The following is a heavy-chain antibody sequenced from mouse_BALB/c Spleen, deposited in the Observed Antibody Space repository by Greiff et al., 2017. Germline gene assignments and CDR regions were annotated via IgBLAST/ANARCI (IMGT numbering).Heavy chain of an antibody. CDR2: ILPGSGST. D-gene: IGHD2-2*01. Sequence: QVQLQQSGAELMKPGASVKISCKATGYTFSSYWIEWVKQRPGHGLEWIGEILPGSGSTNYNEKFKGKATFTADTSSNTAYMQLSSLTSEDSAVYYCARKAYGYGAWFAYWGQGTLVTVSA. CDR1: GYTFSSYW. CDR3: ARKAYGYGAWFAY. V-gene: IGHV1-9*01. J-gene: IGHJ3*01.